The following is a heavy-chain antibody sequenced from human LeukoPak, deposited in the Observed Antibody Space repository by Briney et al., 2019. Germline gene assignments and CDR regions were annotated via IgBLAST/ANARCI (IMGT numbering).Heavy chain of an antibody. D-gene: IGHD3-16*02. CDR1: GFTFSVYG. CDR3: AKDRSSYYYYGMDV. V-gene: IGHV3-30*02. Sequence: PGGSLRLSCAASGFTFSVYGMHWVRQAPGKGLEWVAFISYDGSNEYYADSVKGRFTISRDNSKYTLHLQMNSLRAEDTAVYSCAKDRSSYYYYGMDVWGQGTTVTVSS. J-gene: IGHJ6*02. CDR2: ISYDGSNE.